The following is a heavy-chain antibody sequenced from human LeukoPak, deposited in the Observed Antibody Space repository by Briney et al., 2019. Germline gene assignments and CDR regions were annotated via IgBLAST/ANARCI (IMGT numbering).Heavy chain of an antibody. J-gene: IGHJ4*02. CDR2: INHSGST. V-gene: IGHV4-34*01. CDR3: ARRASGYSFFDY. Sequence: SETLSLTCAVYGGSFSGYYWSWIRQPPGKGLEWIGEINHSGSTNYNPSLKSRVTISVDTSKNQFSLKLSSVTAADTAVYYCARRASGYSFFDYWGQGTLVTVSS. CDR1: GGSFSGYY. D-gene: IGHD3-22*01.